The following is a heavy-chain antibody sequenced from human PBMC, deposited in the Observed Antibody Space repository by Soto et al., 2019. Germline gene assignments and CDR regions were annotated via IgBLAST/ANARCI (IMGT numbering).Heavy chain of an antibody. CDR3: ANGGVGATFTHWYFDL. V-gene: IGHV3-30*18. CDR1: GFTFSSYG. J-gene: IGHJ2*01. Sequence: QVQLVESGGGVVQPGRSLRLSCAASGFTFSSYGMHWVRQAPGKGLEWVAVISYDGSNKYYADSVKGRFTISRDNSKNTLYLQMNSLRAEDTAVYYCANGGVGATFTHWYFDLWGRGTLVTVSS. CDR2: ISYDGSNK. D-gene: IGHD1-26*01.